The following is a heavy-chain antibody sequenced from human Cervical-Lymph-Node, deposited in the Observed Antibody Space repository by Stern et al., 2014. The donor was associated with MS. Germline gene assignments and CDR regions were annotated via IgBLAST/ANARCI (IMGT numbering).Heavy chain of an antibody. V-gene: IGHV1-69*01. CDR3: ATSTYGLVH. J-gene: IGHJ4*02. D-gene: IGHD3-10*01. CDR2: LFPFFGTP. CDR1: GDTFASYG. Sequence: VQLVQSGTEVKTPGSSVKVSCKAAGDTFASYGIRWVRQAPGQGLEWMGGLFPFFGTPIYAQKFQGRVTMTADESTTTAYMDLTSLSVEDTAVYYCATSTYGLVHWGQGTLVTVSS.